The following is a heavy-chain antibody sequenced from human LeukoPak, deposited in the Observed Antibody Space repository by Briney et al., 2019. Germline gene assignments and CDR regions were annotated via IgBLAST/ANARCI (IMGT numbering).Heavy chain of an antibody. CDR3: ASGISGSYYGRPFGY. CDR1: GGSFSGYY. J-gene: IGHJ4*02. CDR2: IYHSWSP. V-gene: IGHV4-34*04. D-gene: IGHD1-26*01. Sequence: PSDTLSLTCAVYGGSFSGYYWGWIRQPPGKGLEWIASIYHSWSPYLNPSLKSRATISVDTSKKQFSLKLSSVTAADTAVYYCASGISGSYYGRPFGYWGQGTLVTVSS.